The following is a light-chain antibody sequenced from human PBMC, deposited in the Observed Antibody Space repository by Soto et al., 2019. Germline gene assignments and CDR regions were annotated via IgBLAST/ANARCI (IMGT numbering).Light chain of an antibody. V-gene: IGKV3-11*01. CDR1: QSFRGL. CDR3: QQRHMWPIT. Sequence: EVVLTQSPVTLSLSPGETATLSCRASQSFRGLLAWYQQKPGQAPRLLIYDAYNRTTGIPPRFSGSGSGTDFTLTISSLEPEDSAVYYCQQRHMWPITFGQGTRLESK. CDR2: DAY. J-gene: IGKJ5*01.